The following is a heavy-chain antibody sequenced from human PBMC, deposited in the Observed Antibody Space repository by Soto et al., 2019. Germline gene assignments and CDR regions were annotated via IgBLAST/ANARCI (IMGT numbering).Heavy chain of an antibody. Sequence: EVHLLESGGGLVQPGGSLRLSCAASGFTFTNYAMSWVRQAPGKGLEWVSTISGSDDNTYYADSVKGRFTVSRDNSKSTLYLQMSGLRAEDTAVYYCANNRGGGGPKQYSYYGMDVWGQGTTVIVSS. CDR1: GFTFTNYA. V-gene: IGHV3-23*01. CDR3: ANNRGGGGPKQYSYYGMDV. D-gene: IGHD3-10*01. J-gene: IGHJ6*02. CDR2: ISGSDDNT.